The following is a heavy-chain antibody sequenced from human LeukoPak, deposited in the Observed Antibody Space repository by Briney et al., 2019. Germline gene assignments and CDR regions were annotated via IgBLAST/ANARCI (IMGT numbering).Heavy chain of an antibody. J-gene: IGHJ2*01. CDR3: ARVGDYCGGDCSPNALSPYWYFDL. V-gene: IGHV4-31*03. D-gene: IGHD2-21*02. CDR1: GGSISSGGYY. Sequence: SETLSLTCTVSGGSISSGGYYWSWIRQHPGKGLEWVGYIYYSGSTYYNPSLKSRFTISVNTSKNQFSLKLSSVTAADTAVYYCARVGDYCGGDCSPNALSPYWYFDLWGRGTLVTVSS. CDR2: IYYSGST.